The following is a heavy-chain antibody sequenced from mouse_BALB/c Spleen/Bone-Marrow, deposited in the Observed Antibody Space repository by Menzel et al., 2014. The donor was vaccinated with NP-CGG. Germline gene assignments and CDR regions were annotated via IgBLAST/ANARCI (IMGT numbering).Heavy chain of an antibody. CDR1: GFAFSSYD. CDR3: ARHGSGYD. CDR2: ISSGGGNT. J-gene: IGHJ2*01. D-gene: IGHD3-1*01. Sequence: EVKVVESGGGLVKPGGSLKLSCAASGFAFSSYDMSWVRQALEKRLEWVAYISSGGGNTYYPDTVKGRFTISRDNAKNTLYLQMSSLKSEDTAMYYCARHGSGYDWGQGTTLTVSS. V-gene: IGHV5-12-1*01.